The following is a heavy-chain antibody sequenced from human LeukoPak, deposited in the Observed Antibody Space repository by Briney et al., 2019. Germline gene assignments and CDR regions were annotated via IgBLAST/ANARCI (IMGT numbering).Heavy chain of an antibody. Sequence: SGGSLRLSCAASGFTFSSYAMHWVRQAPGKGLEWVAVISYDGSNKYYADSVKGRFTISRDNSKNTLYLQMNSLRAEDTAVYYCARIAAAPDYWGQGTLVTVSS. CDR1: GFTFSSYA. J-gene: IGHJ4*02. CDR2: ISYDGSNK. D-gene: IGHD6-13*01. CDR3: ARIAAAPDY. V-gene: IGHV3-30-3*01.